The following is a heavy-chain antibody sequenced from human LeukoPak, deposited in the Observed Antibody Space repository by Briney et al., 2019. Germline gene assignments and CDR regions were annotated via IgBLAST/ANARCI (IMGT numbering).Heavy chain of an antibody. CDR2: ISSSSSYI. V-gene: IGHV3-21*01. CDR1: GFTFSTYA. D-gene: IGHD3-10*01. Sequence: PGGSLRLSCAASGFTFSTYAVNWVRQAPGKGLEWVSSISSSSSYIYYADSVKGRFTISRDNAKNSLYLQMNSLRAEDTAVYYCARKERRGTNDYWGQGTLVTVSS. J-gene: IGHJ4*02. CDR3: ARKERRGTNDY.